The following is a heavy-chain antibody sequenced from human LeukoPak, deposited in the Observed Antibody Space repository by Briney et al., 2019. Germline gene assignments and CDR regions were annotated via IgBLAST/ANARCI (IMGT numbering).Heavy chain of an antibody. D-gene: IGHD5-12*01. CDR3: ARGATIVTRGWFDP. Sequence: PSETLSLTCTVSGASINSYYWSWIRQPPGKGLEWLGYIYYRGSTNYNPSLKSRVTISVDTSKNRISLKLNSVTAADPAVYYCARGATIVTRGWFDPWGQETLVTVSS. CDR2: IYYRGST. J-gene: IGHJ5*02. CDR1: GASINSYY. V-gene: IGHV4-59*01.